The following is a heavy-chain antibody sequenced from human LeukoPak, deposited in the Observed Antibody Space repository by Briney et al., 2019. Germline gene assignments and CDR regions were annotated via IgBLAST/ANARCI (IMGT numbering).Heavy chain of an antibody. CDR1: GGSFSGCY. J-gene: IGHJ4*02. D-gene: IGHD3-10*01. Sequence: PPETLSLTCAVYGGSFSGCYWSWIRQPPGKRLEWIGEINHSGSTNYNPSLKSRVTISVDTSKNQFSLKLSSVTAADTAVYYCARAHTMVPPTYFAYWGQGTLVTVSS. V-gene: IGHV4-34*01. CDR2: INHSGST. CDR3: ARAHTMVPPTYFAY.